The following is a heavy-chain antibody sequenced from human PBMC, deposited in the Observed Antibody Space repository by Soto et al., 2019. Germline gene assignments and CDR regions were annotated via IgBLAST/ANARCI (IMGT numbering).Heavy chain of an antibody. V-gene: IGHV1-69*13. CDR2: IIPIFGTA. CDR3: ASGIYCSSTSCYLFY. J-gene: IGHJ4*02. CDR1: GGTFSSYA. D-gene: IGHD2-2*01. Sequence: SVKVSCKASGGTFSSYAISWVRQAPGQGLEWMGGIIPIFGTANYAQKFQGRVTITADESTSTAYMELSSLRSEDTAVYYCASGIYCSSTSCYLFYWGQGTLVTVSS.